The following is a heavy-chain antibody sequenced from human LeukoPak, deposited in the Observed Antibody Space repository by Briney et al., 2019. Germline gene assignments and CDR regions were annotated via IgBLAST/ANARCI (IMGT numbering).Heavy chain of an antibody. J-gene: IGHJ6*02. CDR1: GFTFSSYA. D-gene: IGHD6-6*01. V-gene: IGHV3-64*04. Sequence: GGSLRLSCSASGFTFSSYAMHWVRQAPGKGLEYVSATSSNGGTTYYADSVKGRFTISRDNSKNTLYLQMNSLRAEDTAVYYCAKGGSDYYYYAMDVWGQGTTVTVSS. CDR2: TSSNGGTT. CDR3: AKGGSDYYYYAMDV.